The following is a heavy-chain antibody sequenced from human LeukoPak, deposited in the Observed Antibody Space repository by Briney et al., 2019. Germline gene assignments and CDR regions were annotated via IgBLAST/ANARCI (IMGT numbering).Heavy chain of an antibody. V-gene: IGHV1-18*01. CDR3: ARAGGVSFVARWFDP. CDR1: GYTFSNYG. D-gene: IGHD5/OR15-5a*01. J-gene: IGHJ5*02. CDR2: VSAYNGNT. Sequence: ASVKVSCKASGYTFSNYGISWVRHAPGQGLEWLGWVSAYNGNTNYAQKFQSRVTMTTDTSTGTAYMELKSLRSDDTAVYYCARAGGVSFVARWFDPWGQGSLATVSS.